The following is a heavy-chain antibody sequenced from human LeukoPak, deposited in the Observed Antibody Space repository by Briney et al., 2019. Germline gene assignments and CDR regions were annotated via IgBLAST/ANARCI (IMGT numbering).Heavy chain of an antibody. D-gene: IGHD4-17*01. J-gene: IGHJ4*02. CDR2: IYSGGST. CDR3: AKKGLTVTTYYFDY. CDR1: GFTVSSNY. V-gene: IGHV3-53*01. Sequence: AGSLRLSCAASGFTVSSNYMSWVRQAPGKGLEWVSVIYSGGSTYYADSVKGRFTISRDNSKNTLYLQMNSLRAEDTAVYYCAKKGLTVTTYYFDYWGRGTLVTVSS.